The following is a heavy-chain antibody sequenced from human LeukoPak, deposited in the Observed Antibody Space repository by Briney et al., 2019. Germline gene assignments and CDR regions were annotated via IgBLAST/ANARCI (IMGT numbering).Heavy chain of an antibody. D-gene: IGHD6-13*01. J-gene: IGHJ4*02. CDR1: GFTFRNYA. CDR3: ATPYSRFDY. Sequence: GGSLRLSCAASGFTFRNYAMSWVRQAPGKGLEWVSYISSSGSTIYYADSVKGRFTISRDNSKNSLYLQMNSLRAEDTAVYYCATPYSRFDYWGQGTLVTVSS. V-gene: IGHV3-48*03. CDR2: ISSSGSTI.